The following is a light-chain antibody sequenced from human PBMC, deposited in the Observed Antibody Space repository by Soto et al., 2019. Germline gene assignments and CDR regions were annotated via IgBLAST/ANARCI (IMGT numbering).Light chain of an antibody. J-gene: IGKJ5*01. Sequence: DIQMTQSPSSLSTSIGDRVTITCRASQRINIYLNWYRQKPGKAPELLIYSASNLQSGVPSRFSGSGSGTDFTLTISCLKSEDCATYYCQQSFSTPTFGQGKRLDIK. CDR2: SAS. CDR1: QRINIY. CDR3: QQSFSTPT. V-gene: IGKV1-39*01.